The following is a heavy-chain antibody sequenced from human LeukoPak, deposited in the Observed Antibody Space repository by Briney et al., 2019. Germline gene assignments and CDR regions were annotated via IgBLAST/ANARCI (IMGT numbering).Heavy chain of an antibody. Sequence: ETLSLTRSVSGGPISRGGYYWSWIRQHPGKSLEWNAYISYSGSTYYNPSLKSPVTISVDTSKNQFSLKLSSVTPADTAVYHSAICTRGAGHYASVPPLYGMDVCGKGTSVPASS. J-gene: IGHJ6*04. D-gene: IGHD3-10*01. V-gene: IGHV4-31*01. CDR2: ISYSGST. CDR3: AICTRGAGHYASVPPLYGMDV. CDR1: GGPISRGGYY.